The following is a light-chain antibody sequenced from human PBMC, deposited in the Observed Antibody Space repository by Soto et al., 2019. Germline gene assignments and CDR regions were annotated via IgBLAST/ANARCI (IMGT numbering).Light chain of an antibody. J-gene: IGLJ2*01. V-gene: IGLV2-23*01. CDR2: EDT. CDR3: CSYAGSGTLL. CDR1: SSDIGGYNL. Sequence: QSVLTQPASVSGSPGQSITISCTGTSSDIGGYNLVSWYQQHPGKAPKLMIYEDTKRPSGVSNRFSGSKSGDTASLTISGLQTEDEADYYCCSYAGSGTLLFGGGTKLTVL.